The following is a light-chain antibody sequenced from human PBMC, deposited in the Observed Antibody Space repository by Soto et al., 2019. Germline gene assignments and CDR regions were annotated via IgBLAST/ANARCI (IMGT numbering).Light chain of an antibody. CDR2: SNN. J-gene: IGLJ1*01. CDR1: TGDIGAFNY. V-gene: IGLV1-44*01. CDR3: AAWDDSLNGYV. Sequence: QSALTQPPSASGSPGQSVTISCTVTTGDIGAFNYVSWYQQLPGTAPKLLIYSNNQRPSGVPDRFSGSKSGTSASLAISGLQSEDEADYYCAAWDDSLNGYVFGTGTKVTVL.